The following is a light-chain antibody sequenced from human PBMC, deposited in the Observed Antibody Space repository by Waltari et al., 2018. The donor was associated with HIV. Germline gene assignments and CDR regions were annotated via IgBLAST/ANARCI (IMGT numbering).Light chain of an antibody. J-gene: IGLJ3*02. CDR3: QSPDSSGTWV. V-gene: IGLV3-25*03. CDR1: ALPKQY. CDR2: TDS. Sequence: SHELTQPPSVSVSPGQTARITCSGDALPKQYAYWYQQKPGQAPVLVIYTDSERPSGIPERFSGSSSGTIVTLTISGVQAEDEADYYCQSPDSSGTWVFGGGTKLTVL.